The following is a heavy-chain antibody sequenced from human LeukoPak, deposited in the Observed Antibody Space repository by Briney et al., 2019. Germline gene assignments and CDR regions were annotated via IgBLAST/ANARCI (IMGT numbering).Heavy chain of an antibody. CDR3: ARDQNPSSGWPVDAFDI. Sequence: GRSLRLSCTASGFTFRTYAIHWVRQAPGKGLDWVTIISYDGSNKFYADSVKGRFTVSRDNSKNTLYLHMNNLRTEDTAVYYCARDQNPSSGWPVDAFDIWGQGTMVTVSS. D-gene: IGHD6-19*01. V-gene: IGHV3-30*01. J-gene: IGHJ3*02. CDR2: ISYDGSNK. CDR1: GFTFRTYA.